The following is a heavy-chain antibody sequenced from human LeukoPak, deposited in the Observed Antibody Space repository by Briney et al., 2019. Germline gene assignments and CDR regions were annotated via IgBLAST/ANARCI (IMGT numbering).Heavy chain of an antibody. CDR2: VSSNGGST. D-gene: IGHD2-2*03. CDR1: GFTFSSYA. J-gene: IGHJ3*02. V-gene: IGHV3-64*02. CDR3: AKDQSSGYFDAFDI. Sequence: GGSLRLSCAASGFTFSSYAMHWVRQAPGKGLEYVSAVSSNGGSTYYADSVKGRFTISRDNSKNTLYLQMGSLRAEDTAVYYCAKDQSSGYFDAFDIWGQGTMVTVSS.